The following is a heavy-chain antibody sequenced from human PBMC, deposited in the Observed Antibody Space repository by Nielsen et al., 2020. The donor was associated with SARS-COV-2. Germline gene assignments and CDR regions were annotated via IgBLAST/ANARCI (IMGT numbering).Heavy chain of an antibody. Sequence: GGSLRLSCAASGFTFSSYAMSWVRQAPGKGLEWVSAISGSGGSTYYADSVKGRFTISRDNSKNTLYLQMNSLRAEDTAVYYCAKVGYCGGDCHDYYYYGMDVWGQGTTVTVSS. CDR2: ISGSGGST. CDR3: AKVGYCGGDCHDYYYYGMDV. J-gene: IGHJ6*02. D-gene: IGHD2-21*02. V-gene: IGHV3-23*01. CDR1: GFTFSSYA.